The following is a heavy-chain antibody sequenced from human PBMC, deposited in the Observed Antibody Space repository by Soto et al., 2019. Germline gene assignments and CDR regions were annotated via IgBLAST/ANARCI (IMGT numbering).Heavy chain of an antibody. Sequence: SDTLSLTCNVPGFAISRDYYLSLVRQPPGKGLEWIGSIYPSVSSYHNPSLATRLRLSIDTSKNQFTLNLTSVTAADTALYFCAREKVGTTFFDNWGQGIQVTVSS. V-gene: IGHV4-38-2*02. CDR1: GFAISRDYY. J-gene: IGHJ4*02. D-gene: IGHD1-1*01. CDR3: AREKVGTTFFDN. CDR2: IYPSVSS.